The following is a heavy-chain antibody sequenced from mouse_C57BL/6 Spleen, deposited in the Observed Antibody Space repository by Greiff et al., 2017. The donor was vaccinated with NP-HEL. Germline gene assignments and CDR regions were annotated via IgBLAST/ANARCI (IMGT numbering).Heavy chain of an antibody. CDR2: IYPGSGNT. J-gene: IGHJ4*01. CDR1: GYTFTDYY. D-gene: IGHD2-3*01. Sequence: QVQLQQSGAELVRPGASVKLSCKASGYTFTDYYINWVKQRPGQGLEWIARIYPGSGNTYYNEKFKGKATLTAEKSSSTAYMQLSSLTSEDSAVYFCARDGYPYYYAMDYWGQGTSVTVSS. CDR3: ARDGYPYYYAMDY. V-gene: IGHV1-76*01.